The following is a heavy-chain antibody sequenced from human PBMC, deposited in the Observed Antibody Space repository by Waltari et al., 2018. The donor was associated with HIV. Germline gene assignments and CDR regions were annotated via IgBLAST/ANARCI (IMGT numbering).Heavy chain of an antibody. V-gene: IGHV3-9*01. CDR3: AKDTKMYYLGAGSYYDACDI. CDR2: ISWNSAGT. Sequence: EVQLVASGGGLVQPGRSLRLSCAASGFTFDDYAMHWVRQGPGEGREGVSGISWNSAGTGYEDSVKGRFTISRDNAKNSLYLLMNSLRTEDTAVYYCAKDTKMYYLGAGSYYDACDIWGQGTGVTVSS. CDR1: GFTFDDYA. D-gene: IGHD3-10*01. J-gene: IGHJ3*02.